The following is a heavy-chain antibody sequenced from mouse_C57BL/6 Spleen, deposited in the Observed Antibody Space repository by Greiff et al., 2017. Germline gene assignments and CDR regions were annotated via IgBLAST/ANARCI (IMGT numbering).Heavy chain of an antibody. Sequence: DVKLQESGPGLVKPSQSLSLTCSVTGYSITSGYYWNWIRQFPGNKLEWMGYISYDGSNNYNPSLKNRISITRDTSKNQFFLKLNSVTTEDTATYYCADYYGGYFDVWGTGTTVTVAS. V-gene: IGHV3-6*01. CDR1: GYSITSGYY. CDR3: ADYYGGYFDV. CDR2: ISYDGSN. D-gene: IGHD1-1*01. J-gene: IGHJ1*03.